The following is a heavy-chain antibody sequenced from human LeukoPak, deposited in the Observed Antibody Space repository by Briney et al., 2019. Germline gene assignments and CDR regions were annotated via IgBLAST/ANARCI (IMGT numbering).Heavy chain of an antibody. D-gene: IGHD2-15*01. CDR1: GFTFTSYD. CDR3: AKRVVYCNGGSCHSADAFDI. CDR2: ISTSGSTI. Sequence: TGGSLRLSCAISGFTFTSYDMTWVRQAPGKGLEWVSYISTSGSTIYSADSVKGRFTISRDNAKNSLYLQVNSLRPEDTAAYYCAKRVVYCNGGSCHSADAFDIWGQGTMVTVSS. V-gene: IGHV3-48*03. J-gene: IGHJ3*02.